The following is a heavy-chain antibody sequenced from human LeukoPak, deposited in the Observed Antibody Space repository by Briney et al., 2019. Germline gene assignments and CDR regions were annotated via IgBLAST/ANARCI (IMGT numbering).Heavy chain of an antibody. V-gene: IGHV3-66*03. Sequence: GGSLRLSCAASGFTVSSNYMSWVRQAPGKGLEWVSVIYNSGNTYYADSVKGRFTISRDNSKNTLYLQMNSLRAEDTAVYYCARGAVEMATIVGVDYWGQGTLVTVSS. J-gene: IGHJ4*02. CDR3: ARGAVEMATIVGVDY. CDR1: GFTVSSNY. D-gene: IGHD5-24*01. CDR2: IYNSGNT.